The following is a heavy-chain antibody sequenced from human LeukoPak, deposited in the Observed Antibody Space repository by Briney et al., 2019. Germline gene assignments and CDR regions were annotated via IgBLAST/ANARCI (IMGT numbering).Heavy chain of an antibody. V-gene: IGHV1-69*01. CDR3: AGSRLTGTNSYYYYGMDV. J-gene: IGHJ6*02. Sequence: SVKVSCKASGGTFSSYAISWVRQAPGQGLEWMGGIIPIFGTANYAQKFQGRVTITADESTSTAYMELSSLRSEDTAVYYCAGSRLTGTNSYYYYGMDVWGQGTTVTVSS. D-gene: IGHD1-7*01. CDR1: GGTFSSYA. CDR2: IIPIFGTA.